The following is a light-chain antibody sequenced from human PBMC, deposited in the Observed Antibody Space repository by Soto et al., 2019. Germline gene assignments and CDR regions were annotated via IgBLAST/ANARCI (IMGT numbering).Light chain of an antibody. J-gene: IGKJ2*01. CDR2: ATS. Sequence: EIAMTQSPATLSVSPGERATLSCRASQSINSNLAWYQQRPGQAPRLLIYATSARATDIPARFSGSGSETEFTLTISSLQSEDFAVYYCQQYKNGPYTFGQGTKLEIK. V-gene: IGKV3-15*01. CDR3: QQYKNGPYT. CDR1: QSINSN.